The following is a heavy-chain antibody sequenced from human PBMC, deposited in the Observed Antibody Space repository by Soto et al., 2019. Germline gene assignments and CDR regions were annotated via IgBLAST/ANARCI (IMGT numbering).Heavy chain of an antibody. V-gene: IGHV4-4*02. J-gene: IGHJ6*02. Sequence: PSETLSLTCGASGGTVSSSHWSGWARQPPEKGLEWIGEIHHSGSTKYNPSLKSRVTMSVDKIKNQFSLKLSDVAAADTAVYYCAGERTDEGYVMLRYYGMDVWGQGTTVTVSS. D-gene: IGHD5-12*01. CDR2: IHHSGST. CDR3: AGERTDEGYVMLRYYGMDV. CDR1: GGTVSSSHW.